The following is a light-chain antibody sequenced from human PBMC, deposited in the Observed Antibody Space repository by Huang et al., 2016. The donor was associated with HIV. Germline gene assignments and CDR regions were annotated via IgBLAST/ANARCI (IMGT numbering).Light chain of an antibody. J-gene: IGKJ1*01. CDR3: QQYYSTPGT. V-gene: IGKV4-1*01. CDR1: QNVLYSSNNKNY. CDR2: WAS. Sequence: DIVMTQSPDSLAVSLGERATINCKSSQNVLYSSNNKNYLAWYQQKPGQPPKLLIYWASTRESGVPDRFRGSGSWTDFTLTISSLQAEDVAVYYCQQYYSTPGTFGQGTKVEIK.